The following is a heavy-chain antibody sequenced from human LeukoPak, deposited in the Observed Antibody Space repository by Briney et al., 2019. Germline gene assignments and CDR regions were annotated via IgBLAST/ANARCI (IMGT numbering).Heavy chain of an antibody. Sequence: ASVKVSCKASGYTFTNYYMHWVRQAPGQGLEWMGIINPSGGSTGYAQKFQGRVTITTDESTSTAYMELSSLRSEDTAVYYCARHAGPLGYCSSTSCLNWFDPWGQGTLVTVSS. J-gene: IGHJ5*02. D-gene: IGHD2-2*01. CDR2: INPSGGST. V-gene: IGHV1-46*01. CDR3: ARHAGPLGYCSSTSCLNWFDP. CDR1: GYTFTNYY.